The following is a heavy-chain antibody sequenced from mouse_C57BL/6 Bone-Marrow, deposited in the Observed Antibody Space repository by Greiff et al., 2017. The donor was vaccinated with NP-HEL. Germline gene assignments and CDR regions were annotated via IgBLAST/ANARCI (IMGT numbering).Heavy chain of an antibody. CDR3: TGHSNYYGSSYWYFDV. D-gene: IGHD1-1*01. Sequence: EVKLVESGGGLVQPGGSMKLSCVASGFTFSNYWMNWVRQSPEKGLEWVAQIRLKSDNYATHYAESVKGRFTISRDDSKSSVYLQMNNLRAEDTGIYYCTGHSNYYGSSYWYFDVWGTGTTVTVSS. J-gene: IGHJ1*03. CDR1: GFTFSNYW. V-gene: IGHV6-3*01. CDR2: IRLKSDNYAT.